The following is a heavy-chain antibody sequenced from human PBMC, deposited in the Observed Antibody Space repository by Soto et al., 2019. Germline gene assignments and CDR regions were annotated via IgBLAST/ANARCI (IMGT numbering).Heavy chain of an antibody. CDR1: GGSFSGYY. J-gene: IGHJ6*02. V-gene: IGHV4-34*01. CDR3: ARGPPYYYGMDV. CDR2: INHSGST. Sequence: SETLSLTCAVYGGSFSGYYWSWIRQPPGKGLEWIGEINHSGSTNYNPSLKSRVTISVDTSKNQFSLKLSSVTAADTAVYYCARGPPYYYGMDVWGQGTTVTVSS.